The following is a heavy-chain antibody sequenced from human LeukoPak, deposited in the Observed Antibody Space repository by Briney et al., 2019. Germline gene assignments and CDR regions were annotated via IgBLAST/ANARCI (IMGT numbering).Heavy chain of an antibody. CDR1: GYTFTGYY. J-gene: IGHJ5*02. CDR2: INPSGGST. Sequence: ASVKVSCKASGYTFTGYYMHWVRQAPGQGLEWMGIINPSGGSTSYAQKFQGRVTMTRDTSTSTVYMELSSLRSEDTAVYYCAREGLWFGESHNWFDPWGQGTLVTVSS. V-gene: IGHV1-46*01. D-gene: IGHD3-10*01. CDR3: AREGLWFGESHNWFDP.